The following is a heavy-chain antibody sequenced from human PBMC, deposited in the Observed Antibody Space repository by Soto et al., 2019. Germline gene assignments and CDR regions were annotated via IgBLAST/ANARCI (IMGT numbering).Heavy chain of an antibody. CDR1: GFSFSTCA. CDR2: MWYDGTNI. CDR3: ARDLSKGGYFDY. V-gene: IGHV3-33*01. Sequence: QVQLMESGGGVVQPGRSLRLSCEASGFSFSTCAMHWVRQAPGKGLEWVAFMWYDGTNIYYADSVRGRFTISRDNSKNTLYLQMNSLRAEDTAVYYCARDLSKGGYFDYWGQGTLVTVSS. J-gene: IGHJ4*02. D-gene: IGHD3-16*01.